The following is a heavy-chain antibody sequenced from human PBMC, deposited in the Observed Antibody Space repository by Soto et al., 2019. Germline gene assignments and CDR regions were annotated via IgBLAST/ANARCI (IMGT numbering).Heavy chain of an antibody. V-gene: IGHV3-23*01. CDR1: GFICSSDD. D-gene: IGHD2-8*02. J-gene: IGHJ3*02. Sequence: GGSLRLSCAASGFICSSDDMSWVRKAPGKGLGWVSTILVGGSTHYEDSVKGRFTISRDGSKNTVYLQMNSLAAGDTAVYYCAKATATGEGAFDICGQGTMVTVSS. CDR2: ILVGGST. CDR3: AKATATGEGAFDI.